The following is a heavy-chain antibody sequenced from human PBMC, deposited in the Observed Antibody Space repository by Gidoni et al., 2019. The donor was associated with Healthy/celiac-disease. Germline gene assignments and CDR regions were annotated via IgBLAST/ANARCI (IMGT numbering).Heavy chain of an antibody. Sequence: EVQLVESGGGLVQPGGSLKLSCAASGFTFSASPMHWVRQASGKGLEWVGRIRSKANSYATAYAASVRGRFTISRDDSKNTAYLQMNSLKTEDTAVYYCTSVFYNWNSPYYYYYYGMDVWGQGTTVTVSS. D-gene: IGHD1-7*01. J-gene: IGHJ6*02. CDR2: IRSKANSYAT. V-gene: IGHV3-73*02. CDR1: GFTFSASP. CDR3: TSVFYNWNSPYYYYYYGMDV.